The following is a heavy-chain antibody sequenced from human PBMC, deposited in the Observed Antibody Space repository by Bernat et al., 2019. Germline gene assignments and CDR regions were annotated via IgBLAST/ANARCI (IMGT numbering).Heavy chain of an antibody. CDR2: TSYEGSNK. CDR1: GFTFSTYS. V-gene: IGHV3-30*18. Sequence: VELVESGGGLVQPGGSLRLSCEASGFTFSTYSMNWVRQAPGKGLEWVAVTSYEGSNKNHADSVKGRFTISRDNSKHTLYLQMNSLRTEDTAVYYCAKDYGDYSYYLDYWGQGTLVTVSS. J-gene: IGHJ4*02. D-gene: IGHD4-17*01. CDR3: AKDYGDYSYYLDY.